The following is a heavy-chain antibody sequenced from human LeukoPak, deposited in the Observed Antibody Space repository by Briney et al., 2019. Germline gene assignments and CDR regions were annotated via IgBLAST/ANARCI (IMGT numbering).Heavy chain of an antibody. V-gene: IGHV3-23*01. CDR1: GFSFDVHA. J-gene: IGHJ4*02. Sequence: LPGGSLRLSCAASGFSFDVHAITWVRQAPGKGPEWVATIGGPAETFYADSVRGRFTISRDNSRYTLYLQMNRLRAEDSALYYCAKDWTSHNGVYDCLDFWGQGTQVTVSS. D-gene: IGHD3-16*01. CDR2: IGGPAET. CDR3: AKDWTSHNGVYDCLDF.